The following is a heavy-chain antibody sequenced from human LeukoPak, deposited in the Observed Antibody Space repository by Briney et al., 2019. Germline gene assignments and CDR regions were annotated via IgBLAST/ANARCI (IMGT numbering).Heavy chain of an antibody. CDR1: GYTFTGYY. CDR2: INPDTGGT. Sequence: GASVKVSCKASGYTFTGYYMHWVRQAPGQGLEWMGWINPDTGGTNYAQKFQGRVTMTRDTSISTAYMELSRLRSDDTAVYYCAREGFYSSGNYNNRIDYWGQGTLVTVSS. V-gene: IGHV1-2*02. J-gene: IGHJ4*02. D-gene: IGHD3-10*01. CDR3: AREGFYSSGNYNNRIDY.